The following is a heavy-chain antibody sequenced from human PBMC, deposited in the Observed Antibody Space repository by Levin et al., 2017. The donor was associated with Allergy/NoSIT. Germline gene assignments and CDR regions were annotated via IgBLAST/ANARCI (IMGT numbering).Heavy chain of an antibody. D-gene: IGHD4-17*01. V-gene: IGHV5-51*01. CDR2: IYPGDSDT. J-gene: IGHJ6*02. CDR3: ARGTDYGDSFDYGMDV. Sequence: GESLKISCKGSGYSFTRYWIGWVRQTPGKGLEWMGIIYPGDSDTRNSPSFQGQVTVSVDKSISTASLQWSSLKASDTAMYYCARGTDYGDSFDYGMDVWGQGTTVTVSS. CDR1: GYSFTRYW.